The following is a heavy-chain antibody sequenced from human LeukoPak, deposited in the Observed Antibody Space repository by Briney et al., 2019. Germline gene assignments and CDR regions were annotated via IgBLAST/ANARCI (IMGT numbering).Heavy chain of an antibody. CDR1: GYTFTSYG. CDR3: ARDRELELRSWYYYMDV. V-gene: IGHV1-18*01. D-gene: IGHD1-7*01. CDR2: ISAYNGNT. Sequence: GASVKVSCKASGYTFTSYGISWVRQAPGQGLEGMGWISAYNGNTNYAQKLQGRVTMTTDTSPSRAYMELRSLRSDDTAVYYCARDRELELRSWYYYMDVWGKGTTVTVSS. J-gene: IGHJ6*03.